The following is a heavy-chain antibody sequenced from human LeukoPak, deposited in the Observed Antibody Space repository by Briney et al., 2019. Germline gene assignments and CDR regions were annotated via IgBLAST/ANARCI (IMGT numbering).Heavy chain of an antibody. Sequence: GGSLRLPCAASGFTFRNYGIHWVRQAPGKGLEWVAVIWYDGSNKIYADAVKGRFTFSRDNSKNMLYLQMNSLRAEDTAVYYCARDRNWGSAAHHFDLWGQGTLVSVSS. CDR3: ARDRNWGSAAHHFDL. CDR2: IWYDGSNK. J-gene: IGHJ4*02. V-gene: IGHV3-33*01. D-gene: IGHD7-27*01. CDR1: GFTFRNYG.